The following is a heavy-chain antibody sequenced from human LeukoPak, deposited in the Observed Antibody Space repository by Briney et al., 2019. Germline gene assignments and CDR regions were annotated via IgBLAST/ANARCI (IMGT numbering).Heavy chain of an antibody. CDR2: IYPADSDT. J-gene: IGHJ6*02. V-gene: IGHV5-51*01. Sequence: GASLKISFQASGYHFITYWIGWVRQMPGNGLEWGGIIYPADSDTRFSPSFQGQVTVSADRSINTAYLQWRSLEASDTAIYYCVRLGYTYGLPPYYYFDMDIWGQGTTVTVSS. CDR1: GYHFITYW. D-gene: IGHD5-18*01. CDR3: VRLGYTYGLPPYYYFDMDI.